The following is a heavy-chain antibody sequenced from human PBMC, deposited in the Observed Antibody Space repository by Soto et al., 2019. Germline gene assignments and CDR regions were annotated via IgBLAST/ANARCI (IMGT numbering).Heavy chain of an antibody. J-gene: IGHJ4*02. CDR2: ISSSSSTI. CDR3: ARAPHGSGNY. V-gene: IGHV3-48*01. Sequence: GGSLRLSCAASGFTFSTYSMNWVRQAPGKGLEWVSYISSSSSTIYFADSVRGRFTISRDNAKNSLYLQMNSLRAEDTAVYYCARAPHGSGNYWGQGTLVTVSS. CDR1: GFTFSTYS. D-gene: IGHD3-10*01.